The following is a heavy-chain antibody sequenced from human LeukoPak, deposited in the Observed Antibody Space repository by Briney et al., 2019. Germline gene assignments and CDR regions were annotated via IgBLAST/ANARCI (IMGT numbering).Heavy chain of an antibody. Sequence: GGSLRLSCAASGFTFSSYGMHWVRQAPGKGLEWVAVISYDGSNKYYADSVKGRFTISRDNSKNTLYLQMNSLRAEDTAVYYCASLCRRSSTSCRNWFDPWGQGTLVTVSS. D-gene: IGHD2-2*01. CDR3: ASLCRRSSTSCRNWFDP. V-gene: IGHV3-30*06. CDR2: ISYDGSNK. J-gene: IGHJ5*02. CDR1: GFTFSSYG.